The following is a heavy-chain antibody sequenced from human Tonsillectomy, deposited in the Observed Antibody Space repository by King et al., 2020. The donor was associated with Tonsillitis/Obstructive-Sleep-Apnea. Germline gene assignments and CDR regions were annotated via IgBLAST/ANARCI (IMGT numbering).Heavy chain of an antibody. D-gene: IGHD7-27*01. CDR1: GFTFSSYE. V-gene: IGHV3-48*03. CDR2: IGSFGTTI. CDR3: ACERGPGVYY. Sequence: VQLVESGGGLVQPGESLRLSCAASGFTFSSYEMNWVRQAPGKGLEWVSYIGSFGTTIFYADSVKGRFTISRDNAKNSLYLQMNSLRAEDTAVYYCACERGPGVYYWGQGTLVTASS. J-gene: IGHJ4*02.